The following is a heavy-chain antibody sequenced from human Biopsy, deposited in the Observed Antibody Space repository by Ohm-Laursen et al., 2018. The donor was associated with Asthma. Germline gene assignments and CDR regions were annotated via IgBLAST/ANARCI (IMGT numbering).Heavy chain of an antibody. D-gene: IGHD2-15*01. CDR2: INNSSSII. J-gene: IGHJ4*02. CDR3: ARGYCRDDACYSPPDY. V-gene: IGHV3-48*02. CDR1: GFTFSSYG. Sequence: SLRLSCTASGFTFSSYGMNWVRQAPGKGLEWLSYINNSSSIIYYADSVKGRFTISRDNAKNSLFLQMNSLRDEDTAVYYCARGYCRDDACYSPPDYWGQGTLVTVSS.